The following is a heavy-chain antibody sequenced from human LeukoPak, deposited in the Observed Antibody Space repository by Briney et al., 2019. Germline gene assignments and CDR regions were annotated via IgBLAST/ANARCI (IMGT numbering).Heavy chain of an antibody. V-gene: IGHV3-23*01. CDR3: AKGSDSDSSGWPEGHYYYMDV. CDR1: EFTFSSFA. D-gene: IGHD6-19*01. Sequence: GGSLRLSCAASEFTFSSFAMTWVRQAPGKGLEWVSSITGSGDITYYADSVKGRFTISRDNSNKMLFLQMNSLRGEDTAVYYCAKGSDSDSSGWPEGHYYYMDVWGKGATVTVSS. CDR2: ITGSGDIT. J-gene: IGHJ6*03.